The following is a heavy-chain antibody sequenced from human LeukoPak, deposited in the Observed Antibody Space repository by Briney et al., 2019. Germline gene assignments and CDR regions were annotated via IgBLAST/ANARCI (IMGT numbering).Heavy chain of an antibody. CDR1: GGSISSYY. CDR3: ARDRGLYSGSYYDY. Sequence: PSETLSLTCTVSGGSISSYYWSWIRQPAGKGLEWIGRIYTSGSTNYNPSLKSRVTMSVDTSKNQFSLKLSSVAAADTAVYYCARDRGLYSGSYYDYWGQGTLVTVSS. D-gene: IGHD1-26*01. J-gene: IGHJ4*02. CDR2: IYTSGST. V-gene: IGHV4-4*07.